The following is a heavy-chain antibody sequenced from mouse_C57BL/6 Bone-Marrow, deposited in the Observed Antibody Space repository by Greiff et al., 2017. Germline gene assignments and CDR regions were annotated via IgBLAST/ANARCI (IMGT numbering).Heavy chain of an antibody. CDR2: IIYDGSST. D-gene: IGHD2-14*01. CDR1: GFTFSDYY. Sequence: EVQVVESEGGLVQPGSSMKLSCTASGFTFSDYYMAWVRQVPEKGLEWVANIIYDGSSTYSLDSLKSRFIISRDNAKNILYLQMSNLKSEDTATYYCARDAYSVISTGYFDVWGTGTTVTVSS. CDR3: ARDAYSVISTGYFDV. J-gene: IGHJ1*03. V-gene: IGHV5-16*01.